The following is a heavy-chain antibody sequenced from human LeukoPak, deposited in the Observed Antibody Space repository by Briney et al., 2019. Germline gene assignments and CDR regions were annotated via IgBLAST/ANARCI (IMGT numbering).Heavy chain of an antibody. CDR3: AKEVARRTGGFDP. CDR1: GGSISSYY. D-gene: IGHD3/OR15-3a*01. CDR2: IYYSGST. J-gene: IGHJ5*02. Sequence: PSETLSLTCTVSGGSISSYYWSWIRQPPGKGLEWIGYIYYSGSTNYNPSLKSRVTISVDTSKNQFSLKLNSVTATDTAVYYCAKEVARRTGGFDPWGQGTLVTVSS. V-gene: IGHV4-59*12.